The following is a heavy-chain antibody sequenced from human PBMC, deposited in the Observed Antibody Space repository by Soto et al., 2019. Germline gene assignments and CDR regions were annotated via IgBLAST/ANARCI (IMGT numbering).Heavy chain of an antibody. V-gene: IGHV1-69*01. CDR3: ARGVAYCGGDCYSRFDY. J-gene: IGHJ4*02. CDR2: IIPIFGTA. Sequence: QVQLVQSGAEVKKPGSSVKVSCKASGGTFSSYAISWVRQAPGQGLEWMGGIIPIFGTANYAQKFQGRVTITADESTSTAYMELRSLRSEDTAVYYCARGVAYCGGDCYSRFDYWGQGTLVTVSS. CDR1: GGTFSSYA. D-gene: IGHD2-21*02.